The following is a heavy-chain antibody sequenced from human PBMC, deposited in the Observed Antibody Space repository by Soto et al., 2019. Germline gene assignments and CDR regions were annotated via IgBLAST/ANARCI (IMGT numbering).Heavy chain of an antibody. CDR1: GFTFSSYA. CDR3: AKDGLRPRVVPAAEYYFDY. CDR2: ISGSGGST. V-gene: IGHV3-23*01. D-gene: IGHD2-2*01. J-gene: IGHJ4*02. Sequence: GGSLRLSCAASGFTFSSYAMSWVRQAPGKGLEWVSAISGSGGSTYYADSVKGRFTISRDNSKNTLYLQMNSLRAEDTAVYYCAKDGLRPRVVPAAEYYFDYWGQGTLVTVSS.